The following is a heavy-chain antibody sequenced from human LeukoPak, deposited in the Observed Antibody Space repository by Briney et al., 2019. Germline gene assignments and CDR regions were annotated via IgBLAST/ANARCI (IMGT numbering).Heavy chain of an antibody. Sequence: GGSLRLSCAASGFTFSSYSMNWVRRAPGKGLKWVSSISSSSSYIYYADSVKGRFTISRDNAKNSLYLQMNSLRAEDTAVYYCAREWDIVVVPAAISGMDVWGQGTTVTVSS. D-gene: IGHD2-2*02. V-gene: IGHV3-21*01. CDR2: ISSSSSYI. J-gene: IGHJ6*02. CDR1: GFTFSSYS. CDR3: AREWDIVVVPAAISGMDV.